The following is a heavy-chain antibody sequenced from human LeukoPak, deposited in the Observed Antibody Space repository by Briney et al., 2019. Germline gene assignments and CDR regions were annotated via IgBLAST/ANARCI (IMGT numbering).Heavy chain of an antibody. Sequence: PSETLSLTCTVSGGSISSSSYYWGWIRQPPGKGLEWIGSIYYSGSTYYNPSLKSRVTISVDTSKNQFPLKLSSVTAADTAVYYCARLGDYVSQIQIDYWGQGTLVTVSS. J-gene: IGHJ4*02. CDR1: GGSISSSSYY. D-gene: IGHD4-17*01. CDR2: IYYSGST. V-gene: IGHV4-39*01. CDR3: ARLGDYVSQIQIDY.